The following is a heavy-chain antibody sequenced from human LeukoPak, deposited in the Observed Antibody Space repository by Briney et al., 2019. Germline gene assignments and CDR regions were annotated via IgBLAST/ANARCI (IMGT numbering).Heavy chain of an antibody. CDR1: GNYW. V-gene: IGHV3-74*01. CDR2: INSDGSWT. CDR3: ARDSYYDSSLRWFDP. J-gene: IGHJ5*02. D-gene: IGHD3-22*01. Sequence: GGSLRLSCAASGNYWMHWVRQAPGKGLVWVSHINSDGSWTSYADSVKGRFTISKDNAKNTVYLQMNSLRAEDTAVYYCARDSYYDSSLRWFDPWGQGTLVTVSS.